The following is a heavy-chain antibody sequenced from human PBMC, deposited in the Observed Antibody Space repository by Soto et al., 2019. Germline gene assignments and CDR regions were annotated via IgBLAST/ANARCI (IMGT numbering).Heavy chain of an antibody. CDR2: ISSSGSSI. V-gene: IGHV3-11*01. CDR3: AKDRLANIVATINAFDI. CDR1: GFTFSDYY. D-gene: IGHD5-12*01. Sequence: GGSLRLSCAASGFTFSDYYMSWIRQAPGKGLEWVSYISSSGSSIYYADSVKGRFTISRDNAKNSLYLQMNSLRAEDTALYYCAKDRLANIVATINAFDIWGQGTMVTVSS. J-gene: IGHJ3*02.